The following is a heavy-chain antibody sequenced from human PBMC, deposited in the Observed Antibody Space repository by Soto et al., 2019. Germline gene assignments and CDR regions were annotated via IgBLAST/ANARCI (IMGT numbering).Heavy chain of an antibody. V-gene: IGHV1-69*02. J-gene: IGHJ4*02. D-gene: IGHD3-10*01. CDR2: INPILSMS. CDR3: ATNYGSGYRAFDF. Sequence: QVQLVQSGAEVKKPGSSVKVSCKASGDTFSFYTINWVRQAPGLGLEWLGRINPILSMSNYAQYFQGRVTXTXDXXTSTAYMELSSLRSEDTAMYYCATNYGSGYRAFDFWGQGARVTVAS. CDR1: GDTFSFYT.